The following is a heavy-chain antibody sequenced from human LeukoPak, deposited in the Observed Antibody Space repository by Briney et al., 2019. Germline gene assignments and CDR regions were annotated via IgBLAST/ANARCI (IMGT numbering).Heavy chain of an antibody. CDR3: ASSRGYYDSSGHYFDY. V-gene: IGHV1-69*01. CDR1: GGTFSSYA. CDR2: IIPIFGTA. J-gene: IGHJ4*02. Sequence: SVKVSCKASGGTFSSYAISWVRQAPGQGLEWMGGIIPIFGTANYARKFQGRVTITADESTSTAYMELSSLRSEDTAVYYCASSRGYYDSSGHYFDYWGQGTLVTVSS. D-gene: IGHD3-22*01.